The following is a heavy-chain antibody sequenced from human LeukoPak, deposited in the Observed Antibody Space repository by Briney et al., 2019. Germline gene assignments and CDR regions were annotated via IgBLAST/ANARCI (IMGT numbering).Heavy chain of an antibody. Sequence: PGGSLRLSCAASGFTFSSYAMHWVRQAPGKGLEWVAVISYDGSNKFYADSVRGRFTISRDNSKNTLFLQMNSLRPEDTAVYYCAQFGDKYVFDYWGQGTVVTVSS. CDR1: GFTFSSYA. D-gene: IGHD3-10*01. V-gene: IGHV3-30*04. CDR3: AQFGDKYVFDY. J-gene: IGHJ4*02. CDR2: ISYDGSNK.